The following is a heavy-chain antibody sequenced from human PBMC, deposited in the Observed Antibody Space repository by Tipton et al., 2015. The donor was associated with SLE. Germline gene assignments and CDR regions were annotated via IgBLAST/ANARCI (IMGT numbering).Heavy chain of an antibody. CDR2: IIPLFGSA. D-gene: IGHD2-8*01. J-gene: IGHJ4*02. V-gene: IGHV1-69*01. CDR1: GDTFMRFG. Sequence: QVQLVQSGAEVKKPGSSVRVTCKTSGDTFMRFGFSWVRQAPGQGLEWMGGIIPLFGSATYAQRFQGRLTIAADESTSTAYMELSSLKSEDTAVYYCAREASYCTNGVCHLDYWGQGTLVTVSS. CDR3: AREASYCTNGVCHLDY.